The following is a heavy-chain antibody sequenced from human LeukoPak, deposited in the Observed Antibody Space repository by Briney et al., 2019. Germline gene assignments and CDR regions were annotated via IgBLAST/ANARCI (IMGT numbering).Heavy chain of an antibody. J-gene: IGHJ4*02. Sequence: GGSLRLSCAASGFTVGSNYMSWVRQAPGKGLEWVSVISGSGGSTYYADSVKGRFTVSRDNSKNTLYLQMISLRAEDTAVYYCAKKYSSAWYGYDYWGQGTLVTVSS. CDR2: ISGSGGST. D-gene: IGHD6-19*01. CDR1: GFTVGSNY. CDR3: AKKYSSAWYGYDY. V-gene: IGHV3-23*01.